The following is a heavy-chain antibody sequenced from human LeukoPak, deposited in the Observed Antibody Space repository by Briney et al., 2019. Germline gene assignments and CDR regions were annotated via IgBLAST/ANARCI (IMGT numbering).Heavy chain of an antibody. CDR2: ISSSGSTI. D-gene: IGHD4-17*01. CDR1: GFTFSDYY. Sequence: GGSLRLSCAASGFTFSDYYMSWIRQAPGKGLEWVSYISSSGSTIYYADSVKGRFTISRDNAKNSLYLQMNSLRAEDTAVYYCARDRYDYGDYYYGMDVWGQGTTVTVS. V-gene: IGHV3-11*01. J-gene: IGHJ6*02. CDR3: ARDRYDYGDYYYGMDV.